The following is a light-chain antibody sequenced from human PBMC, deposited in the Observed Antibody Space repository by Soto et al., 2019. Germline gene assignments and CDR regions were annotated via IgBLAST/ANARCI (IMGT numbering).Light chain of an antibody. CDR2: DNH. V-gene: IGLV1-51*01. CDR3: GTWDSSLSVYV. Sequence: QSVLTQPPSVSAAPGQRVTISCSGSSSNIGNNYVSWYQQFPGTAPKLLIYDNHVRPSGIPDRFSGSRSGTSATLGITGLQTGDEADYYCGTWDSSLSVYVFATGTKLTVL. J-gene: IGLJ1*01. CDR1: SSNIGNNY.